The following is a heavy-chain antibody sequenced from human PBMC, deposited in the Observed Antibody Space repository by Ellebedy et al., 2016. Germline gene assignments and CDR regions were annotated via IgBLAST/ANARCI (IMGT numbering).Heavy chain of an antibody. D-gene: IGHD5-12*01. V-gene: IGHV3-7*01. CDR3: ARVESGHDYDWFDP. J-gene: IGHJ5*02. CDR1: RFTFSSYW. Sequence: GGSLRLXXAASRFTFSSYWMSWVRQAPGKGLEWVANIKQDGSEKYYVDSVKGRFTISRDNAKNSLYLQMNSLRAEDTAMYYCARVESGHDYDWFDPWGQGTLVTVSS. CDR2: IKQDGSEK.